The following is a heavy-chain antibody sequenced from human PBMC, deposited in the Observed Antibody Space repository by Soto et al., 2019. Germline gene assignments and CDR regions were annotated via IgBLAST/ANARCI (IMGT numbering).Heavy chain of an antibody. CDR3: ASNYLYYYGSGNTNYYGMDV. V-gene: IGHV1-69*05. J-gene: IGHJ6*02. D-gene: IGHD3-10*01. CDR1: GGSFSSYA. CDR2: IIPIFGTA. Sequence: ASVKVSCTASGGSFSSYAISWVRQAPGQGLEWMGGIIPIFGTANYAQKLQGRVTMTTDTSTSTAYMELRSLRSDDTAVYYCASNYLYYYGSGNTNYYGMDVWGQGTTVTVSS.